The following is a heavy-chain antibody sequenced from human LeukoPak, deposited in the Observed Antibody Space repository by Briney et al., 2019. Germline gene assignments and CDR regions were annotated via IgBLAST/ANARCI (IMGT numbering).Heavy chain of an antibody. CDR1: GYTFGVYG. J-gene: IGHJ1*01. CDR3: ASNFIRTGYFGGYYLH. CDR2: IAPYEGDR. Sequence: ASVKVSCKVSGYTFGVYGLSWVRQAPDQGLEWLGWIAPYEGDRQYTPKLQDRIIVTADTATTTVYMELKNLRIDDTAVYYCASNFIRTGYFGGYYLHWGQGTQVVVSS. D-gene: IGHD3-9*01. V-gene: IGHV1-18*01.